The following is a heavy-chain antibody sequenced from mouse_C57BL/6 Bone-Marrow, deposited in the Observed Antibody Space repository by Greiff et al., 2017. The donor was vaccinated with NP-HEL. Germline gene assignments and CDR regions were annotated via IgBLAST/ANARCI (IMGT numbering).Heavy chain of an antibody. D-gene: IGHD1-1*01. CDR2: IDPEDGET. V-gene: IGHV14-2*01. Sequence: VQLKQSGAALVKPGASVTLSCTASGFNIKDYYMHWVKQRTEQGLEWIGRIDPEDGETKYAPKFQGKATITADTSSHTAYLQLSSLTSEDTAVYYCAPLIYYPFAYWGQGTLVTVSA. CDR1: GFNIKDYY. J-gene: IGHJ3*01. CDR3: APLIYYPFAY.